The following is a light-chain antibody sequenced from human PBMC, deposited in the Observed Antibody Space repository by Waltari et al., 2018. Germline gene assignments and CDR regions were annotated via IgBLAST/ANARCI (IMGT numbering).Light chain of an antibody. V-gene: IGKV3-15*01. CDR1: ESVNSD. Sequence: EIVLTQSPATLSVSPGERATLSCRASESVNSDLAWYQQKPGQAPRLLIYGASNRATGISARFSGSGSGTELTLTISSLQSEDFAVYSCQQYHSWPLTFGGGTKVEIK. CDR3: QQYHSWPLT. CDR2: GAS. J-gene: IGKJ4*01.